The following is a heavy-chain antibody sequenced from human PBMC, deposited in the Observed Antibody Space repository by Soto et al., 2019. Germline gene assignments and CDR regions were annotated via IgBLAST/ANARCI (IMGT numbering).Heavy chain of an antibody. V-gene: IGHV1-2*02. CDR1: GYTFTGYY. CDR2: INPNSGGA. J-gene: IGHJ6*02. Sequence: ASVKVSCKASGYTFTGYYMHWVRQAPGQGLEWMGWINPNSGGANYAQKFQGSVTMTRDTSISTAYMELSRLRSDDTAVYYCARDPPYCSSTSCDELGMDVWGQGTTVTVSS. CDR3: ARDPPYCSSTSCDELGMDV. D-gene: IGHD2-2*01.